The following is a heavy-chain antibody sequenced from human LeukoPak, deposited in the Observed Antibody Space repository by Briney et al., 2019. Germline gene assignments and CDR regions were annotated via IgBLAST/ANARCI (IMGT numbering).Heavy chain of an antibody. CDR2: INHSGST. D-gene: IGHD2-2*01. J-gene: IGHJ5*02. Sequence: SETLSLTCAVYGGSFSCYYWSWIRQPPGKGLEWSGEINHSGSTNYNPSLKSRVTISVDASKNQFSLKLSSVTAADTAVYYCARGPIVVVPAAMPSWFDPWGPGSLVTVSS. CDR3: ARGPIVVVPAAMPSWFDP. V-gene: IGHV4-34*01. CDR1: GGSFSCYY.